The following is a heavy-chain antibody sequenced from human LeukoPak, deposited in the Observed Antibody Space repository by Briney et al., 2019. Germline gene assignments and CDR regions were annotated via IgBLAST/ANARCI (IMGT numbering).Heavy chain of an antibody. V-gene: IGHV1-18*01. J-gene: IGHJ4*02. D-gene: IGHD6-19*01. CDR1: GYTFTSYG. CDR2: IIAYNGDT. CDR3: ARDFPGIAMAGTFDY. Sequence: ASVKVSCKASGYTFTSYGISWVRQAPGQGLEWMGWIIAYNGDTNYAQNLQGRVTMTTDKSTNTAYMELRSLRSDDTAVYYCARDFPGIAMAGTFDYWGQGTLVTVSS.